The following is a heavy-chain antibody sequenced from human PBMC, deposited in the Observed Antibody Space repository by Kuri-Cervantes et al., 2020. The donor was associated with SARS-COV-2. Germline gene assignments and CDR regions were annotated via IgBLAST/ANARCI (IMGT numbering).Heavy chain of an antibody. CDR1: GITCSSYA. Sequence: GESLKISCAASGITCSSYAMSWVRQAPGKGLEWVAVISYDGSNKYYADSVKGRFTITRDNSKNTLYLQMNSLGAEDTAVYYCAKHAVPATHYYYYYMDVWGKGTTVTVSS. D-gene: IGHD2-2*01. CDR3: AKHAVPATHYYYYYMDV. V-gene: IGHV3-30-3*02. J-gene: IGHJ6*03. CDR2: ISYDGSNK.